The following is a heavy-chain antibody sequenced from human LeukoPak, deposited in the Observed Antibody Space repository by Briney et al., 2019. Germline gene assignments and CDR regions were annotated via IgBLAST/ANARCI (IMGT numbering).Heavy chain of an antibody. CDR1: GGSISNYY. Sequence: SETLSLTCTVSGGSISNYYWSWIRQPPGKGLEWIGYIYCSGSTNYNPSLKSRVTISVDTSKNQFSLKLSSVTAADTAVYYCARARGDCSSTSCRIDYWGQGTLVTVSS. CDR2: IYCSGST. J-gene: IGHJ4*02. CDR3: ARARGDCSSTSCRIDY. V-gene: IGHV4-59*01. D-gene: IGHD2-2*01.